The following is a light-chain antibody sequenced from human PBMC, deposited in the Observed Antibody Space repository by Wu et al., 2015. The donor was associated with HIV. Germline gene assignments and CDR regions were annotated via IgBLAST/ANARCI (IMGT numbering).Light chain of an antibody. Sequence: DIQMTQSPSSLSASVGDRVTITCRASQSISNYLNWYQQKPGKAPKLLIYAASSLQSGVPSRFSGSGSGTDFTLTISSLQPEDFATYFCQQSYSSLPSFGGGTKVEI. CDR2: AAS. V-gene: IGKV1-39*01. CDR1: QSISNY. CDR3: QQSYSSLPS. J-gene: IGKJ4*01.